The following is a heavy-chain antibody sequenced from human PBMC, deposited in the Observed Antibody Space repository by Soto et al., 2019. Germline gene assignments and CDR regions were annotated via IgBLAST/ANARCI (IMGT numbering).Heavy chain of an antibody. V-gene: IGHV3-30-3*01. Sequence: QVQLVESGGGVVQPGRSLKLSCAASGFTFSSYAMHWVRQAPGKGLEWVAVISYDGSNKYYADSVKGRCTISRDNSKNTLYLQMNSLRAEDTAVYYCARDNSPYSSGWHNRHFDYWGQGTLVTVSS. CDR3: ARDNSPYSSGWHNRHFDY. CDR2: ISYDGSNK. J-gene: IGHJ4*02. D-gene: IGHD6-19*01. CDR1: GFTFSSYA.